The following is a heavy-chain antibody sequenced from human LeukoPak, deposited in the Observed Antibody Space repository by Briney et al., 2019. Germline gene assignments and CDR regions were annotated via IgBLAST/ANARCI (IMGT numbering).Heavy chain of an antibody. D-gene: IGHD6-19*01. CDR3: ATIAVAGTIDY. V-gene: IGHV4-39*01. Sequence: PSETLSLTCTVSGGSISSSSYYWGWIRQPPGKGLEWIGSMYFSGSTYYNPSLKSRVTISIDTSKNQFSLKLSSVTAADTAVHYCATIAVAGTIDYWGQGTLVTVSS. J-gene: IGHJ4*02. CDR1: GGSISSSSYY. CDR2: MYFSGST.